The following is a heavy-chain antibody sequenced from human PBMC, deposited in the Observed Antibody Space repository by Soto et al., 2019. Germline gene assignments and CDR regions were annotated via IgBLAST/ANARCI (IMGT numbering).Heavy chain of an antibody. J-gene: IGHJ4*02. D-gene: IGHD2-15*01. CDR2: ISAYNGNP. CDR3: ARDGDVVVVASIPSIGY. V-gene: IGHV1-18*01. Sequence: QVQLVQSGAEVKKPGASVKVSCKASGYTFTSYGITWVRQAPAQGLEWMGWISAYNGNPNYAQKLQGKVTMTTDTSTSTAYMELRSVRSDDTAVYYCARDGDVVVVASIPSIGYWGQGTLVTVSS. CDR1: GYTFTSYG.